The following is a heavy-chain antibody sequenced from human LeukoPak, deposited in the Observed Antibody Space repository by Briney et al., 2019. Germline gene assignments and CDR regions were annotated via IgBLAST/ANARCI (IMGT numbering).Heavy chain of an antibody. CDR1: GFTFSSYG. Sequence: GGSLRLSCAASGFTFSSYGMHWVRQAPGKGLEWVAVIWYDGSNKYYADSVKGRFTISRDNSKNTLYLQMSSLRAEDTAVYYCARAGYSSGWYPSYYYYGMDVWGQGTTVTVSS. J-gene: IGHJ6*02. CDR2: IWYDGSNK. V-gene: IGHV3-33*01. D-gene: IGHD6-19*01. CDR3: ARAGYSSGWYPSYYYYGMDV.